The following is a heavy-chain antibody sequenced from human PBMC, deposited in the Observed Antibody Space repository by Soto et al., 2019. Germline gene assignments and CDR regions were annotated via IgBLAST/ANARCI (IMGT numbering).Heavy chain of an antibody. CDR2: INHSGST. D-gene: IGHD4-17*01. J-gene: IGHJ6*03. V-gene: IGHV4-34*01. CDR3: ARGTTVTSHSLYYYYYYYMDV. Sequence: QVQLQQWGAGLLKPSETLSLTCAVYGGSFSGYYWSWIRQPPGKGLEWIGEINHSGSTNYNPSLKSRVTISVDTSKNQFSLKLSSVTAADTAVYYCARGTTVTSHSLYYYYYYYMDVWGKGTTVTVSS. CDR1: GGSFSGYY.